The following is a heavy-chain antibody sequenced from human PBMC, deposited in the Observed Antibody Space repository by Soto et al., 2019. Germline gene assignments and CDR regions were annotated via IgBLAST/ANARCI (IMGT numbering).Heavy chain of an antibody. CDR2: ISYDGSNK. V-gene: IGHV3-30*18. D-gene: IGHD3-16*01. CDR3: AKERYGQLYLEDYGMDV. Sequence: GGSLRLSCVASGFTFSSYGIHWVRQAPGRGLEWVAVISYDGSNKYYADSVKGRFTISRDNFKNTLYLQMNSLRAEDTAVYYCAKERYGQLYLEDYGMDVWGQGTTVTVSS. J-gene: IGHJ6*02. CDR1: GFTFSSYG.